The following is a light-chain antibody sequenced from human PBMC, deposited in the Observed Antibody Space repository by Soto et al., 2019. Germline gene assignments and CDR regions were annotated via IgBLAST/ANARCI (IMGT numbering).Light chain of an antibody. CDR1: QSSSSR. Sequence: DIQMIQSPYTLSVSGGDRVTITSRSSQSSSSRPARYQQNPGKAPKLLIYDAPSLESGVPSRFSGSGAETEFTLTISTLQPCEIATYNYQQHSSDPWTFGQGTKVDIK. V-gene: IGKV1-5*01. CDR2: DAP. CDR3: QQHSSDPWT. J-gene: IGKJ1*01.